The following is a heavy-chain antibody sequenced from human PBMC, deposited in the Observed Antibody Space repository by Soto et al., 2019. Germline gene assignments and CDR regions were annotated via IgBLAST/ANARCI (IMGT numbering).Heavy chain of an antibody. Sequence: SLSLSCAASGYRFSSYGMHWVRQAPGQGLEWVAVIWYDGSSKYYADSVKVLFTISRDNSKNTLYLQMNSLRAEDTAVYYCAKNLGSSGHDYWGQGTLVTVSS. CDR2: IWYDGSSK. CDR3: AKNLGSSGHDY. J-gene: IGHJ4*01. V-gene: IGHV3-33*06. CDR1: GYRFSSYG. D-gene: IGHD5-18*01.